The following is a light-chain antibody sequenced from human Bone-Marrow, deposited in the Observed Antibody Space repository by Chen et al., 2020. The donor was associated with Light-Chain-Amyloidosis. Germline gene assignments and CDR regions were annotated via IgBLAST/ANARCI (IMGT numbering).Light chain of an antibody. J-gene: IGLJ3*02. CDR1: NIGKKN. V-gene: IGLV3-21*03. CDR2: DDV. CDR3: QVWDRSSDRPV. Sequence: SYVVTQPPSVSVAPGTTARITCEGSNIGKKNVHWDQQKAGQAPVLVVYDDVDRPSGIPERFSGSNSGNTAALTITRVEDGDEADYYCQVWDRSSDRPVFGGGTKLTVL.